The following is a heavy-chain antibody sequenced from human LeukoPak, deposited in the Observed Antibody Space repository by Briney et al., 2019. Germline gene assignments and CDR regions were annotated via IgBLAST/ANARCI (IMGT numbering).Heavy chain of an antibody. V-gene: IGHV4-59*01. D-gene: IGHD5-12*01. J-gene: IGHJ4*02. Sequence: SETLSLTCTVSGGSISSYQWSWIRQPSGKGLEWIGYISYSGSTNYNPSLKSRVTLSVDTSKNQFSLKLSSVTAADTAVYYCARVGTWIKDPFDYWGQGTLVTVSS. CDR1: GGSISSYQ. CDR3: ARVGTWIKDPFDY. CDR2: ISYSGST.